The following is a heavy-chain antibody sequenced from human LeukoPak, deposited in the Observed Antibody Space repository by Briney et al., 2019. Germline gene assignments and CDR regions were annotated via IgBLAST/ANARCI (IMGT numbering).Heavy chain of an antibody. V-gene: IGHV1-2*02. CDR3: ASSALDDFGY. D-gene: IGHD1-1*01. J-gene: IGHJ4*02. CDR2: INPNSGGT. CDR1: GYTFTGYY. Sequence: ASVTVSCKASGYTFTGYYMHWVRQAPGQGREWMGWINPNSGGTNNAQKFQGRVTMTRDTSISTAYMELSRLRSDDTAVYYCASSALDDFGYWGQGTLVTVSS.